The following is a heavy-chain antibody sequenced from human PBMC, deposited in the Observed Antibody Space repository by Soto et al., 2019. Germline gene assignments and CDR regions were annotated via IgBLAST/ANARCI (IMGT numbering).Heavy chain of an antibody. Sequence: QVQLQESGPGLVKPSQTLSLTCTVSGGSISSGTYYWSWIRQPPGKGLEWVGYIYYSGSIYYNPSLNSRPTISVDTSKNQYSLKLSSVTAADTAWYYCARGITIFGVVYFDSWGQGTLVTVSS. CDR1: GGSISSGTYY. CDR3: ARGITIFGVVYFDS. CDR2: IYYSGSI. J-gene: IGHJ4*02. V-gene: IGHV4-31*03. D-gene: IGHD3-3*01.